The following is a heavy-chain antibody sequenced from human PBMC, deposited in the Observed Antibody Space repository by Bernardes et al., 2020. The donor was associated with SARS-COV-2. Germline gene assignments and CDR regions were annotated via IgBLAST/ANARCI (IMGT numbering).Heavy chain of an antibody. CDR1: GYSFTSYW. Sequence: GESLKISCKGSGYSFTSYWIGWVRQMPGKGLEWMGIIYPGDSDTRYSPSFQGQVTISADKSISTAYLQWSSLKASDTAMYYCASYDSSGYYFDDAFDIWGQGTMVTVSS. D-gene: IGHD3-22*01. J-gene: IGHJ3*02. CDR3: ASYDSSGYYFDDAFDI. CDR2: IYPGDSDT. V-gene: IGHV5-51*01.